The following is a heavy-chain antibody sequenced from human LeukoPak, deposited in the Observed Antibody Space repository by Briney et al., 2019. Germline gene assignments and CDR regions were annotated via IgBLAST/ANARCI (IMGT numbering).Heavy chain of an antibody. CDR3: ARTTMVRGTYYMDV. Sequence: GGSLRLSCAASGFTFSSYGMHWVRQAPGKGLEWVAAISYDGSNKYYADSVKGRSTISRDNSKNTLYLQMNSLRAEDTAVYYCARTTMVRGTYYMDVWGKGTTVTISS. CDR1: GFTFSSYG. J-gene: IGHJ6*03. D-gene: IGHD3-10*01. CDR2: ISYDGSNK. V-gene: IGHV3-30*03.